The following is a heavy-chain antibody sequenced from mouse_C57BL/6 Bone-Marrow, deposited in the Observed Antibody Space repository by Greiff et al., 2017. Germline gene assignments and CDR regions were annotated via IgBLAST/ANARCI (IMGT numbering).Heavy chain of an antibody. J-gene: IGHJ2*01. Sequence: QLQQSGAELARPGASVKLSCKASGYTFTSYGISWVKQRTGQGLEWIGEIYPRSGNTYYNEKFKGKATLTADKSSSTAYMELRSLTSEDSAVYFCARVYYYGSSDYFDYWGQGTTLTVSS. V-gene: IGHV1-81*01. CDR3: ARVYYYGSSDYFDY. D-gene: IGHD1-1*01. CDR2: IYPRSGNT. CDR1: GYTFTSYG.